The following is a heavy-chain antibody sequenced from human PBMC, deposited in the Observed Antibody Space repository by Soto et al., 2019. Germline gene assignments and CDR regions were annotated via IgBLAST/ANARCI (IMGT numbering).Heavy chain of an antibody. Sequence: QVQLVQSGAEVKKPGASVKVSCKASGYTFSSYGINWVRQAPGQGLEWMGWISTYNGHTNYAQKLQARATMTTDTATNTAYMELRSLRSDDTAVYYCARDLMSSGWYGVDSWGQGTLVTVSS. J-gene: IGHJ4*02. CDR1: GYTFSSYG. V-gene: IGHV1-18*01. CDR2: ISTYNGHT. D-gene: IGHD6-19*01. CDR3: ARDLMSSGWYGVDS.